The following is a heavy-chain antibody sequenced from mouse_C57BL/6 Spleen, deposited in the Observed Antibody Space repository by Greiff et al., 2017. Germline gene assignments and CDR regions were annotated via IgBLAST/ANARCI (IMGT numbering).Heavy chain of an antibody. CDR2: IYPGDGDT. D-gene: IGHD1-1*01. V-gene: IGHV1-82*01. Sequence: QVQLQQSGPELVKPGASVKISCKASGYAFSSSWMNWVKQRPGKGLEWIGRIYPGDGDTNYNGKFKGKATLTADKSSSTAYMQLSSLTSEDSAVYFCARLITLLDVWGTGTTVTVSS. CDR3: ARLITLLDV. J-gene: IGHJ1*03. CDR1: GYAFSSSW.